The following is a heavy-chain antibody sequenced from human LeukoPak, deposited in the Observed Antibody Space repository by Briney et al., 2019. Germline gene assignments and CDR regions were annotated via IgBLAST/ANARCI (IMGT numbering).Heavy chain of an antibody. Sequence: SVKVSCKASGGTFSSYAISWVRQAPGQGLEWMGGIIPIFGTANYAQKFQGRVTITTDESTSTAYMELSSLRSEDTAVYYCARGTIEYSRSHNSFDYWGQGTLVTVSS. V-gene: IGHV1-69*05. CDR2: IIPIFGTA. CDR3: ARGTIEYSRSHNSFDY. CDR1: GGTFSSYA. J-gene: IGHJ4*02. D-gene: IGHD6-6*01.